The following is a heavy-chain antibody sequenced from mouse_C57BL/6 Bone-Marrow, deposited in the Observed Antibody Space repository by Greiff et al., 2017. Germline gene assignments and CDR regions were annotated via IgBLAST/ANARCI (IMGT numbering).Heavy chain of an antibody. CDR1: GFTFSDYG. Sequence: EVKVVESGGGLVQPGGSLKLSCAASGFTFSDYGMAWVRQAPRKGPEWVAFISNLAYSIYYADTVTGRFTISRENAKNTLYLEMSSLRSEDTAMYYCARHELLRDYAMDYWGQGTSVTVSS. V-gene: IGHV5-15*01. CDR2: ISNLAYSI. CDR3: ARHELLRDYAMDY. J-gene: IGHJ4*01. D-gene: IGHD1-1*01.